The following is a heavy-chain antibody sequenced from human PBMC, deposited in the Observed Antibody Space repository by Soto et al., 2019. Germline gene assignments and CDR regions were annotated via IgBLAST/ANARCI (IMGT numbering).Heavy chain of an antibody. J-gene: IGHJ5*02. D-gene: IGHD2-15*01. CDR1: GGSISSGYYY. Sequence: SETLSLTCTVSGGSISSGYYYWSWIRQPPGKGLEWIGYIYYSGSTYYNPSLKSRVTISVDTSKNQFSLKLSSVTAADTAVYYCARTMSTDIVVVVAAPVWFDPWGQGTLVTVSS. CDR3: ARTMSTDIVVVVAAPVWFDP. CDR2: IYYSGST. V-gene: IGHV4-30-4*01.